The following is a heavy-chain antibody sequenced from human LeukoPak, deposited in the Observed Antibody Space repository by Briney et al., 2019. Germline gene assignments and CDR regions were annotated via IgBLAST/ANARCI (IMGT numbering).Heavy chain of an antibody. CDR2: IYPGDSDT. Sequence: WESLKISCKGSGYSFTNYWIGWVRQMPGKGLEWMGIIYPGDSDTRYSPSFQGQVTISADKSISTAYLQWSSLKASDTAMYYCARLQSIVVVPAAPPAYMDVWGKGTTVTVSS. J-gene: IGHJ6*03. CDR3: ARLQSIVVVPAAPPAYMDV. CDR1: GYSFTNYW. V-gene: IGHV5-51*01. D-gene: IGHD2-2*01.